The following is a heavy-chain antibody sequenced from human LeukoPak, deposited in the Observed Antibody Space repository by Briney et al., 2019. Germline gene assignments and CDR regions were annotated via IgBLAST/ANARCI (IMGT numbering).Heavy chain of an antibody. D-gene: IGHD5-18*01. CDR3: ARVGWIQLGNFDY. Sequence: PGGSLRLSCAASGFTFSSYSMNWVRQAPGKGLEWVSSISSSSSYIYYADSVKGRFTISRDNAKNSLYLQMNSLRAEDTAVYYCARVGWIQLGNFDYWGQGTLVTVSS. J-gene: IGHJ4*02. CDR1: GFTFSSYS. V-gene: IGHV3-21*01. CDR2: ISSSSSYI.